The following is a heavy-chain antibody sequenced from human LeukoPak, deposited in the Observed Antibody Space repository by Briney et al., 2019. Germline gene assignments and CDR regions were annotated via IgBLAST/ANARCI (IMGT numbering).Heavy chain of an antibody. CDR3: ARHRYSYCEGYYIDH. CDR2: IYPGDSDN. J-gene: IGHJ4*02. D-gene: IGHD5-18*01. Sequence: GESLNFSCKGSGYSFANYWFGWLRQMPGKGLEWMGIIYPGDSDNRYSPSFQGHVTISADKSISTAYLQWNSLKASDTAMYYCARHRYSYCEGYYIDHWGQGTLVTVSS. CDR1: GYSFANYW. V-gene: IGHV5-51*01.